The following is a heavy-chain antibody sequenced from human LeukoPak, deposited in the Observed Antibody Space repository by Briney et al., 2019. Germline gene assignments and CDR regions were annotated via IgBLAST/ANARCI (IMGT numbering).Heavy chain of an antibody. V-gene: IGHV4-59*01. CDR3: ARGVAAPGTGGLSWFDP. D-gene: IGHD6-13*01. CDR1: GGSIGSYY. CDR2: IYSSGST. J-gene: IGHJ5*02. Sequence: SETLSLTCTVSGGSIGSYYWSWIRQPPQQVLEWIGYIYSSGSTNCNPSLKSRVTISLDTSKNQFSLKLSFVTAADTAVYYCARGVAAPGTGGLSWFDPWGQGTLVPVSS.